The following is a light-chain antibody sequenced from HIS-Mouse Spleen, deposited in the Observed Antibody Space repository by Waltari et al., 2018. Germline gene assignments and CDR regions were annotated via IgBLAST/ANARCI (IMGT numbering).Light chain of an antibody. Sequence: SYELTPPPSVSVSPGQTARITCSVDALPKPYAYWYQQKSGQAPVLVIYEDSKRPSGIPERFSGSSSGTMATLTISGAQVEDEADYYCYSTDSSGNHRVFGGGTKLTVL. J-gene: IGLJ2*01. CDR2: EDS. CDR1: ALPKPY. CDR3: YSTDSSGNHRV. V-gene: IGLV3-10*01.